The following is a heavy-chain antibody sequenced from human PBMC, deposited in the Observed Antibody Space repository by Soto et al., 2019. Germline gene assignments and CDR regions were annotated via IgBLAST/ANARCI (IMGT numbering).Heavy chain of an antibody. CDR3: AKDRRGSYYIYYYGMDV. CDR2: ISYDGSNK. Sequence: GGSLRLSCAASGFTFSSYGMHWVRQAPGKGLEWVAVISYDGSNKYYADSVKGRFTISRDNSKNTLYLQMNSLRAEDTAVYYCAKDRRGSYYIYYYGMDVWGQGTTVTVSS. CDR1: GFTFSSYG. V-gene: IGHV3-30*18. J-gene: IGHJ6*02. D-gene: IGHD1-26*01.